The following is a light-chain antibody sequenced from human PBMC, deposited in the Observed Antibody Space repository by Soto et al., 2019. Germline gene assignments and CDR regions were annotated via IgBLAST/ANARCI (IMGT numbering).Light chain of an antibody. CDR2: DVS. CDR3: SSYASTSTLVV. J-gene: IGLJ2*01. Sequence: QSALTQPASVSGSPGQSITISCTGTSNDIGGYNYVSWYQQHPGKAPKLIIYDVSTRPSGLSNRFSGSKSGNTASLTISGLQAEDEADYFCSSYASTSTLVVFGGGTKLTVL. CDR1: SNDIGGYNY. V-gene: IGLV2-14*01.